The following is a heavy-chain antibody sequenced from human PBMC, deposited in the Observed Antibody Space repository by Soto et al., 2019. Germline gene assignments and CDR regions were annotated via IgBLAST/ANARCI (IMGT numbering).Heavy chain of an antibody. CDR3: ARQNDYGDYGPYAATNWFDP. V-gene: IGHV4-39*01. CDR1: GGSISSSSYY. CDR2: IYYSGST. J-gene: IGHJ5*02. Sequence: SETLSLTCTVSGGSISSSSYYWGWIRQPPGKGLDWIGSIYYSGSTYYNPSLKSRVTISVDTSKNQFSLKLSSVTAADTAVYYCARQNDYGDYGPYAATNWFDPWGQGTLVTVSS. D-gene: IGHD4-17*01.